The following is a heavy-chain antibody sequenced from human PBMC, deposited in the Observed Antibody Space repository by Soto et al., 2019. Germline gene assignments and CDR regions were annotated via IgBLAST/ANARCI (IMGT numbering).Heavy chain of an antibody. V-gene: IGHV3-23*01. Sequence: GGSLRLSCAASGFKFSNYAMSWVRQAPGKGLEWVSLISATGGGTYYADSVKGRFTISRDNSHNTLYLQVHSLTAEDTAVYYCAEDRRAGGNSAFYFDFWGQGAQVTVSS. CDR2: ISATGGGT. CDR3: AEDRRAGGNSAFYFDF. J-gene: IGHJ4*02. D-gene: IGHD3-16*01. CDR1: GFKFSNYA.